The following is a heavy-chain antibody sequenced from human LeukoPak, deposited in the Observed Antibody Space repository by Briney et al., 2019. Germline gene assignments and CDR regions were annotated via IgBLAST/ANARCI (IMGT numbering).Heavy chain of an antibody. CDR3: ARAKPKNMVRGLIMRRESRYYFDY. D-gene: IGHD3-10*01. CDR1: GFTFSSYG. J-gene: IGHJ4*02. V-gene: IGHV3-23*01. CDR2: ISASGGST. Sequence: PGGSLRLSCAASGFTFSSYGMSWVRQAPGKGLKWVSDISASGGSTYYADSVKGRFTISRDNSKSTLYIQMNSLRAEDTAVYYCARAKPKNMVRGLIMRRESRYYFDYWGQGTLVTVSS.